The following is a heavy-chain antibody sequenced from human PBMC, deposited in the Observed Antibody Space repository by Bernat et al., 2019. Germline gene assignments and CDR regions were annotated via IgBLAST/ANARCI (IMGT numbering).Heavy chain of an antibody. CDR3: ARDLVPAAYYFDY. D-gene: IGHD2-2*01. J-gene: IGHJ4*02. V-gene: IGHV3-33*01. CDR2: IWYDGSNK. CDR1: GFTFSSYG. Sequence: QVQLVESGGGVVQPGRSLRLSCAASGFTFSSYGMHWVRQAPGKGLEWVAVIWYDGSNKYYADSVKGRFTISRDNSKNTLYLQMNSLRAEDTAVYYCARDLVPAAYYFDYWGQGTLVTVSS.